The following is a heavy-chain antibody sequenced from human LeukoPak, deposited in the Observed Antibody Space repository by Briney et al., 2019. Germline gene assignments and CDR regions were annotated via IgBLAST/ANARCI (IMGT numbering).Heavy chain of an antibody. V-gene: IGHV3-74*01. CDR3: TRDLKT. CDR2: INNVGRTT. J-gene: IGHJ5*02. Sequence: GGSLRLSCAASGFSFISNWMHWVRQAPGKGLVWVSRINNVGRTTNYADSVKGRFTISRDNAKNTLYLQMNSLRGEDTAVYYCTRDLKTWGQGTLVTVSS. CDR1: GFSFISNW.